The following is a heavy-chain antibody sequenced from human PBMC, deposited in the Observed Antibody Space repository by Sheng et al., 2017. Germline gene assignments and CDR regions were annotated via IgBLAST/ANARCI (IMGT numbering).Heavy chain of an antibody. Sequence: QVQLVESGGGLVKPGGSLRLSCAASGFTFSDYYMSWIRQAPGKGLEWVSYISSSGSTIYYADSVKGRFTISRDNAKNSLYLQMNSLRAEDTAVYYCARAGCSSTEWADADYYYYGMDVVGPRDHGHR. CDR2: ISSSGSTI. J-gene: IGHJ6*02. V-gene: IGHV3-11*01. D-gene: IGHD2-2*01. CDR3: ARAGCSSTEWADADYYYYGMDV. CDR1: GFTFSDYY.